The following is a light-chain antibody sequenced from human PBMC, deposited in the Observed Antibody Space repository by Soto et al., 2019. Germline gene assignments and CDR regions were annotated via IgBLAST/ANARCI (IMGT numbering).Light chain of an antibody. Sequence: EIVLTQSPGTLSLSPGERATLSCRASPSVSSSYLAWYQQKPGQAPRLLIYGASSRATGIPDRFSGSGSGTDFTLTISRLEPEDFAVYYGQQYGSSSYTFGQGTKLEIK. CDR3: QQYGSSSYT. CDR2: GAS. J-gene: IGKJ2*01. CDR1: PSVSSSY. V-gene: IGKV3-20*01.